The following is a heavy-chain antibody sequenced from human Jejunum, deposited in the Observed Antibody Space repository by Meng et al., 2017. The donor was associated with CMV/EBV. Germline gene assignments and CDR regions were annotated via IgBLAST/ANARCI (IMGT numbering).Heavy chain of an antibody. CDR2: ISGGGTYS. D-gene: IGHD1-7*01. CDR1: GFTFSDYA. V-gene: IGHV3-23*01. J-gene: IGHJ4*02. CDR3: AKYGRNRNWNYGEFDH. Sequence: GESLKISCVASGFTFSDYAMTWVRQAPGKGLEWVAAISGGGTYSYHADSVKGRFTISRDNSGLYLQMHSLRADDTAVYYCAKYGRNRNWNYGEFDHGGQG.